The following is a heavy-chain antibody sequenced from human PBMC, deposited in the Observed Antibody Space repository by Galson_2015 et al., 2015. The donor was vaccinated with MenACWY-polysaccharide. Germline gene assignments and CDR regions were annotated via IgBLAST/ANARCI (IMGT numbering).Heavy chain of an antibody. D-gene: IGHD2-15*01. V-gene: IGHV1-69*04. CDR2: IIPFVGST. Sequence: SVKVSCKASGGTFNNYAIYWLRQAPGQGLERMGRIIPFVGSTDYAQKFQGRVTITADTSTNTAYMELSSLESDDTAVYYCVRVDCSGGNCYLDYWGQGTLVTVSS. CDR3: VRVDCSGGNCYLDY. CDR1: GGTFNNYA. J-gene: IGHJ4*02.